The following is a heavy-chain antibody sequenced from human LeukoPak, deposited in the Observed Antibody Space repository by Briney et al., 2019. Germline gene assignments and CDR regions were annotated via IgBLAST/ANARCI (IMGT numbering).Heavy chain of an antibody. V-gene: IGHV3-23*01. CDR3: AKVGSSGWTGDYFDY. CDR2: ISGSGGST. Sequence: PGGSLRLSCAASGFIFSSYAMSWVRQAPGKGLEWVSTISGSGGSTYYADSVKGRFTISRDNSKNTLYLQMNSLRAEDTAVYYCAKVGSSGWTGDYFDYWGQGTLVTVSS. D-gene: IGHD6-19*01. CDR1: GFIFSSYA. J-gene: IGHJ4*02.